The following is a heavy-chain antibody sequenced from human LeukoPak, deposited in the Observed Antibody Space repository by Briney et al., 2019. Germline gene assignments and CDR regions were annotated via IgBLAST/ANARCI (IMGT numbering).Heavy chain of an antibody. CDR2: TYYRSKWYN. V-gene: IGHV6-1*01. D-gene: IGHD6-6*01. J-gene: IGHJ2*01. Sequence: RSQTLSLTCAISGDSVSSNSAAWNWIRQSPSRGLEWLGRTYYRSKWYNDYAVSVKSRITTNPDTSKNQFSLQLNSVTPEDTAVYYCARGSIAARVRYFDLWGRGTLVTVSS. CDR3: ARGSIAARVRYFDL. CDR1: GDSVSSNSAA.